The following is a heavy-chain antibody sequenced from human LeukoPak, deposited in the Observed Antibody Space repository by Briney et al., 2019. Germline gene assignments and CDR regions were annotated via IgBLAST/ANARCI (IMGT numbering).Heavy chain of an antibody. CDR2: INPDGSST. CDR3: ARESGIAAALDL. J-gene: IGHJ5*02. Sequence: PGGSLRLSCAASGFTFSTSWMHWVRQAPGKGLVWVSRINPDGSSTSYADSVKGRFTISRDNAKNTLYLQMNSLRAEDTAVYYCARESGIAAALDLWGQGTLVTVSS. V-gene: IGHV3-74*01. D-gene: IGHD6-13*01. CDR1: GFTFSTSW.